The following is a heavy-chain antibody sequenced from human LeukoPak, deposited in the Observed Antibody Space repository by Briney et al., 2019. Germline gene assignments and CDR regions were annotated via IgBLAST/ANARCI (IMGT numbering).Heavy chain of an antibody. D-gene: IGHD1-26*01. CDR1: GFTFSTYG. J-gene: IGHJ3*02. Sequence: GRSLRLSCAASGFTFSTYGMYWVRQAPGKGLDWVAVIWYDGSNKYYADSVKGRFTISRDNSKNTLYLQMNSLRAEDTAVYYCAKKTIVGATVDAFDIWGQGTMVTVSS. CDR3: AKKTIVGATVDAFDI. CDR2: IWYDGSNK. V-gene: IGHV3-33*06.